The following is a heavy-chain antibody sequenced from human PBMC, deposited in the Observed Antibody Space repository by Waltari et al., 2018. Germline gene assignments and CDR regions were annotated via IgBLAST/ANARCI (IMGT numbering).Heavy chain of an antibody. CDR3: VSDDANSWLYS. D-gene: IGHD2-21*01. V-gene: IGHV3-11*01. Sequence: QMVAAGGGLVERGGSLRRYCEVSGFSLSDYYMNWVRQTPGKGLEYLSYISKTGARILYSESVKGRFTISQDNAKNYLYLNLSGPTVEDTGIEDCVSDDANSWLYSWGQGTLVTVSS. CDR1: GFSLSDYY. CDR2: ISKTGARI. J-gene: IGHJ4*02.